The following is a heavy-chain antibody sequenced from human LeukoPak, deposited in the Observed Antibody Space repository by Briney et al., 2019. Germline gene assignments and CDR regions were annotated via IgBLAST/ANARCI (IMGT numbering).Heavy chain of an antibody. CDR1: GGSISSSTYY. D-gene: IGHD6-19*01. CDR2: IYYSGST. Sequence: PSGTLSLTCTVSGGSISSSTYYWGWIRQPPGKGLEWIGTIYYSGSTYYNPSLKSPVTISVDTSKNQFSLKLSSVTAADTAVYYCARIVVAGGGAFDIWGQETMVTVSS. V-gene: IGHV4-39*07. J-gene: IGHJ3*02. CDR3: ARIVVAGGGAFDI.